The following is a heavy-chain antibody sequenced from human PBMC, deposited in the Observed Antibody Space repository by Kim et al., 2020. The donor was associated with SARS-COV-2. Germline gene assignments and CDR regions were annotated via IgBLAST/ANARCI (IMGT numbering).Heavy chain of an antibody. CDR3: ATGRGDFFYYGLDV. V-gene: IGHV1-69*13. Sequence: SVKVSCKASGGTFSRFAVSWVRQAPGQGLEWMGGIIPIIGTANYAQRFQGRVTITADESTSTAYMELSSLRSEHTAVYYCATGRGDFFYYGLDVWGQGT. J-gene: IGHJ6*02. CDR1: GGTFSRFA. CDR2: IIPIIGTA. D-gene: IGHD3-10*01.